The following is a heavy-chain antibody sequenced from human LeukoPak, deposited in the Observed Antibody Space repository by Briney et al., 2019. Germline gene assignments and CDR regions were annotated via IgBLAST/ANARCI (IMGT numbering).Heavy chain of an antibody. Sequence: ASVKVSCKASGYTFTNYDINWVRQATGQGLEWMGWMNPNSGNTGYAQKFQGRVTMTRNTSISTAYMELSSLRSEDTAVYYCARVGITGTGEFYLFDYWGQGTLVTVSS. D-gene: IGHD1-7*01. V-gene: IGHV1-8*01. CDR1: GYTFTNYD. CDR2: MNPNSGNT. CDR3: ARVGITGTGEFYLFDY. J-gene: IGHJ4*02.